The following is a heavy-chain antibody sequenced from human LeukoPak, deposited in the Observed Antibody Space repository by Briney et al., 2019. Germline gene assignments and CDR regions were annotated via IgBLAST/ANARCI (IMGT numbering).Heavy chain of an antibody. CDR2: ISTYNGNT. Sequence: ASVKVSCKASGYTFTSDGFSWVRQAPGQGLEWMGRISTYNGNTNYAQKLQGRVTMTTDTSTSTAYMELRSLRSDDTAVYYCARDTGYVLDYWGQGTLVTVSS. D-gene: IGHD5-12*01. V-gene: IGHV1-18*01. J-gene: IGHJ4*02. CDR3: ARDTGYVLDY. CDR1: GYTFTSDG.